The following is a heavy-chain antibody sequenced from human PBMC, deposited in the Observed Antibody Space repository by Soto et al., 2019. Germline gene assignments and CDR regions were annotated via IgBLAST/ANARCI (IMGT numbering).Heavy chain of an antibody. V-gene: IGHV1-69*13. CDR1: VGTFSSYA. Sequence: GASVKVSCKASVGTFSSYAISWVRQAPGQGLAWMGGIIPIFGTANYAQKFQGRVTITADESTSTAYMELSSLRSEDTAVYYCARDSSSFSVDYWGQGTLVTVSS. D-gene: IGHD6-6*01. CDR3: ARDSSSFSVDY. CDR2: IIPIFGTA. J-gene: IGHJ4*02.